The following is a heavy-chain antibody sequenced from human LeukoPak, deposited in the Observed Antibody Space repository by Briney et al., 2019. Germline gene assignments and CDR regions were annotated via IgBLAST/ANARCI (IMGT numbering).Heavy chain of an antibody. D-gene: IGHD3-16*01. Sequence: GGSLRLSCAASGFTFSSNYMSWVRQAPGKGLEWVSSISGIGSRYSDPHSADSVKGRFTVSRDNAKNSLYLQMDSLRVEDTAVYYCAREVEITGGALYIWGQGTMVTVSS. CDR2: ISGIGSRYSDP. CDR3: AREVEITGGALYI. J-gene: IGHJ3*02. V-gene: IGHV3-21*06. CDR1: GFTFSSNY.